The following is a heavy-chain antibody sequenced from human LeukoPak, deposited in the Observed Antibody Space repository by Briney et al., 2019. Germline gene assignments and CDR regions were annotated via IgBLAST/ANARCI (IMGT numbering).Heavy chain of an antibody. V-gene: IGHV3-33*01. D-gene: IGHD6-13*01. CDR3: ARDRAAAGALDY. J-gene: IGHJ4*02. CDR2: IWYDGSNK. Sequence: GGSLRLSCAASGFTFSSYGMHWVRQAPGKGLEWVAVIWYDGSNKYYADSVKGRFTISRDNSKNTLYLQMNSLRAEDTAVYYCARDRAAAGALDYWGQGTPVTVSS. CDR1: GFTFSSYG.